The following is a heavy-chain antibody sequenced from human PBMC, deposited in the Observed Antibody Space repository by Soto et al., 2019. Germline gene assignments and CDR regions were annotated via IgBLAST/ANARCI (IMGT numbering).Heavy chain of an antibody. J-gene: IGHJ4*02. D-gene: IGHD3-16*01. V-gene: IGHV1-46*01. CDR2: IYPSGGTT. CDR1: GHPLTSYY. CDR3: ATDGGAAGFDS. Sequence: QVQLVQSGAELKKPGASVKVSCRASGHPLTSYYMHWVRQAPGQGLEWMGIIYPSGGTTKYARKFQGRLSMTRDTSTGTAYMELNSLRSEDTAGYYCATDGGAAGFDSWGQGTLVTVSS.